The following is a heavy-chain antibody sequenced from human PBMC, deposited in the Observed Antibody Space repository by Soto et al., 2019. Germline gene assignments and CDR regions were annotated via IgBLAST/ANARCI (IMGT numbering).Heavy chain of an antibody. J-gene: IGHJ4*02. CDR3: ARDPSGIAARPGDY. V-gene: IGHV1-69*04. CDR2: IIPILGIA. CDR1: GGTFSSYT. D-gene: IGHD6-6*01. Sequence: GASVKVSCKASGGTFSSYTIRWVRQAPGQGLEWMGRIIPILGIANYAQKFQGRVTITADKSTSTAYMELSSLRSEDTAVYYCARDPSGIAARPGDYWGQGTLVTFSS.